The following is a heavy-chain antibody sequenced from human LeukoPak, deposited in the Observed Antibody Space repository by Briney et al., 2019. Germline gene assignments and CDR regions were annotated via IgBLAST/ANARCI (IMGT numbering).Heavy chain of an antibody. V-gene: IGHV4-38-2*01. CDR2: IYHSGST. J-gene: IGHJ4*02. CDR1: GYSICSGYY. Sequence: SETLSLTCAVSGYSICSGYYWGWIRQPPGKGLEWIGSIYHSGSTYYNPSLKSRVTISVDTSKNQFSLKLSSVTAADTAVYYCAGRLGYCSSTSCYYYFDYWGQGTLVTVSS. CDR3: AGRLGYCSSTSCYYYFDY. D-gene: IGHD2-2*01.